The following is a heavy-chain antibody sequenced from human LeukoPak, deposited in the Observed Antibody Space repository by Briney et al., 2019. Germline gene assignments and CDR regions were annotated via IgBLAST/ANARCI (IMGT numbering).Heavy chain of an antibody. CDR3: AKGNWGDRLDWYFDL. Sequence: GGSLRLSCAASGFTFSTYAMSWVRQAPGSGLEWVSGITGSGGSTYYADSVKGRFTISRDNSKNTLYLQMNSLRAEDTAVYYCAKGNWGDRLDWYFDLWGRGTLVTVSS. D-gene: IGHD3-16*01. CDR2: ITGSGGST. CDR1: GFTFSTYA. V-gene: IGHV3-23*01. J-gene: IGHJ2*01.